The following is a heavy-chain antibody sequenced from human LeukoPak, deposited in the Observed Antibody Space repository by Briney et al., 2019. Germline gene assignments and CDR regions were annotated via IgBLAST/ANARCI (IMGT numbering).Heavy chain of an antibody. CDR3: AKPYSSGWPPLDY. CDR2: ISGSGGST. Sequence: PGGSLRLSCAASGFTFSSYAMSCVRQAPGKGLEWVSAISGSGGSTYHADSVKGRFTISRDNSKHTLYLQMNSLRAEDTAVYYCAKPYSSGWPPLDYWGQGTLVTVSS. J-gene: IGHJ4*02. D-gene: IGHD6-19*01. V-gene: IGHV3-23*01. CDR1: GFTFSSYA.